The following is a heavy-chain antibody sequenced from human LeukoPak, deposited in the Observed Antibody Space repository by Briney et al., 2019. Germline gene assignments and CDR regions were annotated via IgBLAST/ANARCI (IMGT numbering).Heavy chain of an antibody. CDR1: GGSISIYY. V-gene: IGHV4-59*01. D-gene: IGHD1-26*01. CDR3: VRDRELTY. Sequence: KTSETLSLTCTVSGGSISIYYWSWLRQPPGKGLEWIGYIYNSGSTIYNPSLRSRVTISVDTSKNQFSLKLSSVTAADTAVYYCVRDRELTYWSQGTLVTVSS. CDR2: IYNSGST. J-gene: IGHJ4*02.